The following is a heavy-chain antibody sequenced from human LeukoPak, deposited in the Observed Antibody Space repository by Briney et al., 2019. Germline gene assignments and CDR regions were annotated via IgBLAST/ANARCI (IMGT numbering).Heavy chain of an antibody. D-gene: IGHD2-2*01. CDR1: GYTFITFG. Sequence: ASVKVSCKASGYTFITFGISWVRQAPGQGLEWMGWISAYNGNTNYAQNLQGRVTMTTDTSTSTAYMELRSLRSDDTAVYYCARAPIVVVPAAPPDYYYYMDVWGKGTTVTVSS. CDR2: ISAYNGNT. V-gene: IGHV1-18*01. CDR3: ARAPIVVVPAAPPDYYYYMDV. J-gene: IGHJ6*03.